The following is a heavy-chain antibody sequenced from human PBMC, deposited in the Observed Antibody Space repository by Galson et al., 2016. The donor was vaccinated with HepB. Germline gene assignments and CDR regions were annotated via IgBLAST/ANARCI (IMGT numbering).Heavy chain of an antibody. V-gene: IGHV3-33*06. J-gene: IGHJ4*02. CDR2: IWYDGSNK. D-gene: IGHD3-3*01. Sequence: SLRLSCAASGFTFSSYGMHWVRQAPGKGLECVAIIWYDGSNKYYADSVKGRFTISRDNSKSTLYLQMNSLRVEDTAVYYCVKGEYGQRFLEWLAPFDYWGQGALVTASS. CDR3: VKGEYGQRFLEWLAPFDY. CDR1: GFTFSSYG.